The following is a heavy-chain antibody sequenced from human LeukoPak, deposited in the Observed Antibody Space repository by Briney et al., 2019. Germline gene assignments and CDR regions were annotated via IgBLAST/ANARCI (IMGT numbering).Heavy chain of an antibody. Sequence: SQTLSLTCAISGDSVSSNSAAWNWIRQSPSRGLEWLGRTYYRSKWYNDYAVSVKSRITINPDTSKNQFSLQLNSVTPEDTAVCYCARGRIDCGGDCSLRANAFDIWGQGTMVTVSS. CDR1: GDSVSSNSAA. CDR3: ARGRIDCGGDCSLRANAFDI. CDR2: TYYRSKWYN. J-gene: IGHJ3*02. D-gene: IGHD2-21*01. V-gene: IGHV6-1*01.